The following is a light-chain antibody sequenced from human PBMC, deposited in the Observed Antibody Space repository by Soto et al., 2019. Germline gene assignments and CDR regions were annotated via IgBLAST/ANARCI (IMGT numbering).Light chain of an antibody. CDR2: GVS. CDR3: QQYGGYSWT. CDR1: QTISNW. J-gene: IGKJ1*01. V-gene: IGKV1-5*03. Sequence: DLQMPQSPSTLSASVGDRVTISCRASQTISNWLAWYQQKPGKAPNLLIYGVSNLASGVTSRFSSTGSGTEFTLTISSLRPDDFATYYCQQYGGYSWTFGHGTKVEIK.